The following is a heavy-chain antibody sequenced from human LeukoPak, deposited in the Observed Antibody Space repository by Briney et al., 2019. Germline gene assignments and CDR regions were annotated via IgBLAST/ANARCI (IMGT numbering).Heavy chain of an antibody. J-gene: IGHJ4*02. V-gene: IGHV1-8*01. CDR2: MNPNSGNT. D-gene: IGHD4-4*01. CDR1: GYTFTSYD. Sequence: ASVTVSCKASGYTFTSYDINWVRQAPGQGLEWMGWMNPNSGNTGYAQKFQGRVTMTRNTSISTAYMELSSLRSEDTAVYYCARVLMRTVTPPGYWGQGTLVTVSS. CDR3: ARVLMRTVTPPGY.